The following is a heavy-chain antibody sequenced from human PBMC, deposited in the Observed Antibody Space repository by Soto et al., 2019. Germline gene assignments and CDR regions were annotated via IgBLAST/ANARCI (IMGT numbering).Heavy chain of an antibody. J-gene: IGHJ6*02. D-gene: IGHD6-13*01. CDR1: GFTFSSYW. CDR2: INSDGSST. Sequence: GGSLRLSCAASGFTFSSYWMHWVRQAPGKGLVWVSRINSDGSSTSYADSVKGRFTISRDNAKNTLYLQMNSLRAEDTAVYYCARGEVEFVAADPYYYYGMDVWGQGTTVTVSS. V-gene: IGHV3-74*01. CDR3: ARGEVEFVAADPYYYYGMDV.